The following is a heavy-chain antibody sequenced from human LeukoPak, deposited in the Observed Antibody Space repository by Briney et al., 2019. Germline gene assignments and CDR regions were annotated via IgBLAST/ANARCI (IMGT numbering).Heavy chain of an antibody. V-gene: IGHV1-46*01. CDR3: ARDPNSSSSGFYFDY. Sequence: ASGRVSCKASGYTFTSYYMHWVRQAPGQGLEWMGIINPSGGSTSYAQKFQGRVTMTRDMSTSTVYMELSSLRSEDTAVYYCARDPNSSSSGFYFDYWGQGTLVTVSS. CDR2: INPSGGST. CDR1: GYTFTSYY. J-gene: IGHJ4*02. D-gene: IGHD6-6*01.